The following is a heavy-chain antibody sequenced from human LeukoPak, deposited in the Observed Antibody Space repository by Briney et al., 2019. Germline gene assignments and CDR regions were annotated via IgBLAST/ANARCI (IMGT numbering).Heavy chain of an antibody. CDR3: ARGRIVGATRYFDQ. V-gene: IGHV1-2*02. CDR2: VNPNNGGT. Sequence: ASVKVSCKASAYTLTDYYMHWVRQAPGQGIEWLGWVNPNNGGTNYAQKFQGRVTMTRDTSISTGYMELSRLTSDDTAVYYCARGRIVGATRYFDQWGQGTLVTVSS. J-gene: IGHJ4*02. CDR1: AYTLTDYY. D-gene: IGHD1-26*01.